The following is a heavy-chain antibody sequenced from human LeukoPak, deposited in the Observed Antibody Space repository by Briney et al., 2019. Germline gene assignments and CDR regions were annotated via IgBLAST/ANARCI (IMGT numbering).Heavy chain of an antibody. V-gene: IGHV1-3*04. J-gene: IGHJ5*02. CDR1: GYTFTSYA. CDR3: AGKWFGNWFDP. D-gene: IGHD3-10*01. CDR2: INTGNGNT. Sequence: EASVKVSCKASGYTFTSYAMHWVRQAPGQRLEWMGWINTGNGNTKYSQKFQGRVTITRDTSASTAYMELSSLRSEDTAVYYCAGKWFGNWFDPWGQGTLVTVSS.